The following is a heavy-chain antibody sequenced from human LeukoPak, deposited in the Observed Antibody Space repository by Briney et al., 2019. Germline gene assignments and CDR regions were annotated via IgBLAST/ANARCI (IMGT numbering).Heavy chain of an antibody. Sequence: GGSLRLSCAASGFHFSTHGMNWVRQAPGKGLEWVSYISSSGSTIYYADSVKGRFTISRDNAKNSLYLQMNSLRAEDTAVYYCAELGITMIGGVWGKGTTVTISS. D-gene: IGHD3-10*02. CDR2: ISSSGSTI. CDR1: GFHFSTHG. V-gene: IGHV3-48*04. J-gene: IGHJ6*04. CDR3: AELGITMIGGV.